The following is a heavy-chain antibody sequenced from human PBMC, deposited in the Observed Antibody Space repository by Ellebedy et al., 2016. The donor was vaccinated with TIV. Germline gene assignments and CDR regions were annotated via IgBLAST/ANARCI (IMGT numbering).Heavy chain of an antibody. CDR3: ARGGGFALGAPFDY. J-gene: IGHJ4*02. CDR2: MNPNSGNT. V-gene: IGHV1-8*01. D-gene: IGHD1-26*01. Sequence: AASVKVSCKASGYTFTSYDINWVRQATGQGLEWMGWMNPNSGNTGYAQKFQGRVTMTRNTSISTAYMELSSLRSDDTAVYYCARGGGFALGAPFDYWGQGTLVTVSS. CDR1: GYTFTSYD.